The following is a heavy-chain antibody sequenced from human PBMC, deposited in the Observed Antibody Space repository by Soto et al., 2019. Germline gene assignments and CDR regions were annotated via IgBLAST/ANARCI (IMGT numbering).Heavy chain of an antibody. CDR1: GFTFNNYA. J-gene: IGHJ4*02. CDR3: AKDRLGGNSDY. V-gene: IGHV3-23*01. Sequence: PGGSLRLSCAASGFTFNNYAMNWVRQAPGKGLEWVATISGTGGSTYYADSVKGRFTISRDNSKNTLYLQMNSLRVEDTAVYYCAKDRLGGNSDYWGKGTQATVSS. CDR2: ISGTGGST.